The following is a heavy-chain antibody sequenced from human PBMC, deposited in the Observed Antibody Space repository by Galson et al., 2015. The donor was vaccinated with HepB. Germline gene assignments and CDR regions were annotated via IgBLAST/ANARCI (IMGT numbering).Heavy chain of an antibody. J-gene: IGHJ2*01. V-gene: IGHV3-23*01. D-gene: IGHD4-17*01. Sequence: SLRLSCAASGFSFGTYAMAWVRQAPGKGLEWISVIRLRGGDTSYADSVQGRFSISRDNSKNTLYLQMTSLRGEDTAVYYCARHETTVTTDWYFDLWGRGTLVIVSS. CDR3: ARHETTVTTDWYFDL. CDR1: GFSFGTYA. CDR2: IRLRGGDT.